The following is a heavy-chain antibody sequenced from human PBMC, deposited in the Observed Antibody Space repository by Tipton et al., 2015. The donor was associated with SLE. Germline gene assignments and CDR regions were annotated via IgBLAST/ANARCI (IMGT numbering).Heavy chain of an antibody. Sequence: LSLTCTVSGGSISSSSYYWGWIRQPPGKGLEWIGSIYYSGSTYYNPSLKSRVTISVDTSKNQFSLKLSSVTAADTAVYYCAREGGYSSSSDAFDIWGQGTMFTVSS. CDR2: IYYSGST. J-gene: IGHJ3*02. D-gene: IGHD6-6*01. V-gene: IGHV4-39*07. CDR3: AREGGYSSSSDAFDI. CDR1: GGSISSSSYY.